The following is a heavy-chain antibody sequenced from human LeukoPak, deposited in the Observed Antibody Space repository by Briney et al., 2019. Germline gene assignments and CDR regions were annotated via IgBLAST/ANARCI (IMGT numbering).Heavy chain of an antibody. CDR2: ISYDGSNK. Sequence: GGSLRLSCAASGFTFSSYAMHWVRQAPGKGLEWVAVISYDGSNKYYADSVKGRFTISRDNSKNTLYLQMNSLRAEDTAVYYCAKDSGRCSSTSCTIDYWGQGTLVTVSS. D-gene: IGHD2-2*01. V-gene: IGHV3-30-3*01. J-gene: IGHJ4*02. CDR1: GFTFSSYA. CDR3: AKDSGRCSSTSCTIDY.